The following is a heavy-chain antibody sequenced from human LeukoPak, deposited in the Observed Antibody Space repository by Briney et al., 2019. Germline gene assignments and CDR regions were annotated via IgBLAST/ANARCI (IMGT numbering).Heavy chain of an antibody. J-gene: IGHJ6*03. Sequence: SETLSLTCTVSGGSISSSSYYWGWIRQPPGKGLEWIGSIYYSGSTYYNPSLKSRVTISLDTSESQFSLKLSSVTAADTAVYYCARVPGRFHFYLDVWGKGTTVTVSS. CDR3: ARVPGRFHFYLDV. V-gene: IGHV4-39*07. CDR1: GGSISSSSYY. D-gene: IGHD1-26*01. CDR2: IYYSGST.